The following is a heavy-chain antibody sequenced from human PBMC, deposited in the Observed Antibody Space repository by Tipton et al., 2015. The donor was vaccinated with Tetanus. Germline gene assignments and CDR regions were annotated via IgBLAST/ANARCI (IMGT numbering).Heavy chain of an antibody. D-gene: IGHD2-2*01. CDR2: INQSGST. J-gene: IGHJ4*02. V-gene: IGHV4-34*01. Sequence: GLVKPSETLSLTCAVYGGSFSGYYWNWIRQPPGKGLEWIGEINQSGSTIYNPSLKSRVTIAVDTFKRQFSMTLTSATAADTAVYYCARAGFEGSSSSGYFDHWGLGTLVTVSS. CDR1: GGSFSGYY. CDR3: ARAGFEGSSSSGYFDH.